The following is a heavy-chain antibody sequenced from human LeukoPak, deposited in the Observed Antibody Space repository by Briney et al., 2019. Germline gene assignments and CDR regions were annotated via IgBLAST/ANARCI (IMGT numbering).Heavy chain of an antibody. CDR2: IYYSGST. V-gene: IGHV4-39*07. CDR1: GGSVSSTNYY. Sequence: SENLPLTCTVSGGSVSSTNYYWGWIRQPPGKGLEWIGSIYYSGSTYYNPSLKSRVTMSLDTSKNQFSLKLSSVTAADTAVYYCARDREFWSGYYTGDYYYGMDVWGQGTTVTVSS. CDR3: ARDREFWSGYYTGDYYYGMDV. J-gene: IGHJ6*02. D-gene: IGHD3-3*01.